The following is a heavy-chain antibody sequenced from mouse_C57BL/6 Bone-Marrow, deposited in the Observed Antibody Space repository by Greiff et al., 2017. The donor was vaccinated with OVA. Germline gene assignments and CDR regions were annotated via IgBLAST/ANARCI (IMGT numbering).Heavy chain of an antibody. CDR1: GFSFNTYA. Sequence: EVQVVESGGGLVQPKGSLKLSCAASGFSFNTYAMNWVRQAPGKGLEWVARIRSKSNNYATYYADSVKDRFTISRDDSESMLYLQMNNLKTEDTAMYYCVRHGLRRGFAYWGQGTLVTVSA. CDR2: IRSKSNNYAT. CDR3: VRHGLRRGFAY. D-gene: IGHD1-2*01. V-gene: IGHV10-1*01. J-gene: IGHJ3*01.